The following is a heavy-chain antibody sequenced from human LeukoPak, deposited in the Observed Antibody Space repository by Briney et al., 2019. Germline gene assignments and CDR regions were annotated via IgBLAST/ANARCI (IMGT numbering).Heavy chain of an antibody. Sequence: ASVKVSCKASGYTFTSYDFNWVRQATGQRPEWMGWMSPNSGDTGYAQKFQDRVTMTRNTSISTAYMELSSLRSDDTAVFYCARGPPNWGYDYWGPGTLVTVSS. V-gene: IGHV1-8*01. J-gene: IGHJ4*02. CDR2: MSPNSGDT. D-gene: IGHD7-27*01. CDR3: ARGPPNWGYDY. CDR1: GYTFTSYD.